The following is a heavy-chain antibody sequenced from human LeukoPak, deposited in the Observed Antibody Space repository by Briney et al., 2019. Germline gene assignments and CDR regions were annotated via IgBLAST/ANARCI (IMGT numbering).Heavy chain of an antibody. J-gene: IGHJ4*02. CDR3: ARGRGTSWYLE. CDR1: GFTFSDYT. D-gene: IGHD6-13*01. CDR2: ISGSGDST. Sequence: GGSLRLSCAAAGFTFSDYTMTWVRQAPGEGLEWVSAISGSGDSTSYADSVKGRFTISRDNSKNTLYLQMNSLRAEDTAVYFCARGRGTSWYLEWGQGTLVTVSS. V-gene: IGHV3-23*01.